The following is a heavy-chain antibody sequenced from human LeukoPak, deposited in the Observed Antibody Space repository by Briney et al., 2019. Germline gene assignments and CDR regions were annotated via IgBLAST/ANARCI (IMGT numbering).Heavy chain of an antibody. Sequence: PSQTLSLTCTVSGGSISSGRNYWTWLRQPAGKGLEWIGRIYIFSGSTNYNPSLKSRVTISVDTSKNQFSLKLTSVTAADTAVHYCARVDGSCSGGSCPSGNWFDPWGQGTLVTVSS. CDR2: IYIFSGST. D-gene: IGHD2-15*01. CDR1: GGSISSGRNY. V-gene: IGHV4-61*02. J-gene: IGHJ5*02. CDR3: ARVDGSCSGGSCPSGNWFDP.